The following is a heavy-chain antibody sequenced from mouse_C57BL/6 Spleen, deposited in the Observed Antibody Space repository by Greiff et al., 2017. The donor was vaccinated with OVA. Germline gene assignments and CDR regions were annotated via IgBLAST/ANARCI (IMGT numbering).Heavy chain of an antibody. Sequence: QVQLKESGPGLVQPSQSLSITCTVSGFSLTSYGVHWVRQSPGKGLEWLGVIWSGGSTDYNAAFISRLSISKDNSKSQVFFKMNSLQADDTAIYYCARNENYYGSSSWYFDVWGTGTTVTVSS. CDR1: GFSLTSYG. V-gene: IGHV2-2*01. J-gene: IGHJ1*03. CDR2: IWSGGST. D-gene: IGHD1-1*01. CDR3: ARNENYYGSSSWYFDV.